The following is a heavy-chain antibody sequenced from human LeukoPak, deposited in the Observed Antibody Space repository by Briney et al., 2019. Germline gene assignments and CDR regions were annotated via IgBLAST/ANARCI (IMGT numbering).Heavy chain of an antibody. CDR3: ARLAVGSSTSGNWFDP. CDR2: IYYSGST. D-gene: IGHD2-2*01. J-gene: IGHJ5*02. V-gene: IGHV4-31*02. Sequence: SWVRQAPGKGLEWIGYIYYSGSTYYNPSLKSRVTISVDTSKNQFSLKLSSVTAADAAVYYCARLAVGSSTSGNWFDPWGQGTLVTVSS.